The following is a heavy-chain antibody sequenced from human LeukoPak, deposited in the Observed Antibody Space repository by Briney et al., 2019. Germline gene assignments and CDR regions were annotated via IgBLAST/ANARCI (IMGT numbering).Heavy chain of an antibody. D-gene: IGHD5-18*01. CDR3: AREGNSYGYRPVDY. V-gene: IGHV4-59*01. J-gene: IGHJ4*02. Sequence: PSETLSLTCTVSGGSISSYYWSWIRQPPGKGLEWIGYIYKSGSTNYNPSLKSRVTILLDTSKNQFSLKLSSVTAADTAMYYCAREGNSYGYRPVDYWGQGTLVTVSS. CDR2: IYKSGST. CDR1: GGSISSYY.